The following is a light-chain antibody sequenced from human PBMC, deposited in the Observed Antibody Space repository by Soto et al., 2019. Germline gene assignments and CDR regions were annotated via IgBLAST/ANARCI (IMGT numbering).Light chain of an antibody. CDR3: LQDYNYPLA. V-gene: IGKV1-6*01. Sequence: AIQMTQSPSSLSASVGDRVTITYRASRGIMNDLAWYQQKPGKAPKVLIYAASSLQSGVPLRFSGSGSGTDFTLTISSLQPEDFATYYCLQDYNYPLAFGQGTKVEIK. CDR1: RGIMND. J-gene: IGKJ1*01. CDR2: AAS.